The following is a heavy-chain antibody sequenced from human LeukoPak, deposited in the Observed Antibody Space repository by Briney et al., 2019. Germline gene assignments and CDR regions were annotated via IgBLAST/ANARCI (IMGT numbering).Heavy chain of an antibody. CDR2: IYYSGST. V-gene: IGHV4-61*08. D-gene: IGHD2-2*02. CDR3: ARHCSSTSCYIYYYGMDV. Sequence: SETLSLTCTVSGGSISSGGYYWSWIRQPPGKGLEWIGYIYYSGSTNYNPSLKSRVTISVDTSKNQFSLKLSSVTAADTAVYYCARHCSSTSCYIYYYGMDVWGQGTTVTVSS. J-gene: IGHJ6*02. CDR1: GGSISSGGYY.